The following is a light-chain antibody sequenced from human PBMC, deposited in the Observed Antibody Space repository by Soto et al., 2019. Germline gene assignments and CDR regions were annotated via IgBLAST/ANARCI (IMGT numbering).Light chain of an antibody. V-gene: IGLV4-69*01. CDR3: QTWDAGIVV. Sequence: QLVLTQSPSASASLGASVKLTCTLSSGHSNYAIAWHQQQPEKGPRYLMKVNNDGSHSKGDGIPDRFSGSNSGAERYLTISSLQSEDEADYYCQTWDAGIVVFGGGTKLTVL. CDR2: VNNDGSH. CDR1: SGHSNYA. J-gene: IGLJ2*01.